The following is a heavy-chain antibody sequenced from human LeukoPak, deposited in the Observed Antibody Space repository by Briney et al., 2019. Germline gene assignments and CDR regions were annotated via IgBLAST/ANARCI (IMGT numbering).Heavy chain of an antibody. CDR2: INRSGST. J-gene: IGHJ4*02. CDR3: ARGGSRIVVVVAAMSLYFDY. D-gene: IGHD2-15*01. CDR1: GGSFSGYY. V-gene: IGHV4-34*01. Sequence: SETLSLTCAVYGGSFSGYYWSWIRQPPGKGLEWIGEINRSGSTNYNPSLKSRVTISVDTSKNQFSLKMSSVTAADTAVYYCARGGSRIVVVVAAMSLYFDYWGQGTLVTVSS.